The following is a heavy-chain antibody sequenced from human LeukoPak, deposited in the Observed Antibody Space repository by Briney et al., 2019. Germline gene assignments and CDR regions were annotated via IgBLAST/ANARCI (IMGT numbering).Heavy chain of an antibody. CDR2: IYRDGST. CDR1: GFTVSDNY. D-gene: IGHD3-16*01. Sequence: PGGSLRLSCSASGFTVSDNYISWVRQAPGRGLEWVSGIYRDGSTYYADSVNGRFTLSRHNSKNTVYLQMNSLRTEDTAVYYCARALVGVAGFFDCWGQGTLVTVSS. CDR3: ARALVGVAGFFDC. J-gene: IGHJ4*02. V-gene: IGHV3-53*04.